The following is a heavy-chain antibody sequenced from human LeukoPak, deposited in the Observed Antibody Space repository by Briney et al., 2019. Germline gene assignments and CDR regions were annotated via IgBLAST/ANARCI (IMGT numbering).Heavy chain of an antibody. D-gene: IGHD3-3*01. Sequence: PGGSLRLSCAASGFTFSGSAIHWVRQASGKGLEWVGRIRSKADYAASAKGKFTISRDDSKNTAYLQMYSLKTEDTAVYYCSRSSSRNFGVVIKSYYYYMDVWGKGTTVTVSS. CDR1: GFTFSGSA. J-gene: IGHJ6*03. CDR2: IRSKAD. V-gene: IGHV3-73*01. CDR3: SRSSSRNFGVVIKSYYYYMDV.